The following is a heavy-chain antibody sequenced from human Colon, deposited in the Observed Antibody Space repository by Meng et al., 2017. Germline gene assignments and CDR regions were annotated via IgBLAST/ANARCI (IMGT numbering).Heavy chain of an antibody. D-gene: IGHD1-14*01. J-gene: IGHJ4*02. Sequence: QGQLQESGPGLVRPSETLSLTCTVSVGSVSSGTYYWSWIRQPPGKGLEWIGCIYYSGTTNYNPSLKSRVTISVDTSKNQFSLKLSSVTPADTAVYFCARDRVPGKYWGQGTLVTVSS. CDR2: IYYSGTT. V-gene: IGHV4-61*01. CDR3: ARDRVPGKY. CDR1: VGSVSSGTYY.